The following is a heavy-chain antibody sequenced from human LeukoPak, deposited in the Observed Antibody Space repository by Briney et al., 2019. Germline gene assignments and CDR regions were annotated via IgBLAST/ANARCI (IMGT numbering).Heavy chain of an antibody. CDR1: GFTFRSYW. V-gene: IGHV3-74*01. J-gene: IGHJ2*01. CDR2: ISSDGSST. D-gene: IGHD6-6*01. CDR3: ARPSLLAASNCYFDL. Sequence: PGGSLRLSCAASGFTFRSYWMHWVRQAPGKGLVWVSRISSDGSSTTYADSVKGRFTISRDNAKNTVYLQMNSLRAEDTAVYFCARPSLLAASNCYFDLWGRGTLVTVSS.